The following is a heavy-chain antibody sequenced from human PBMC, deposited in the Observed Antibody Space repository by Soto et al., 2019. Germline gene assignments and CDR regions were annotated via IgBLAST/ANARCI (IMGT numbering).Heavy chain of an antibody. CDR3: ARGPITQTSFIDH. CDR1: GLKLSSYP. CDR2: ISYDGGKQ. V-gene: IGHV3-30-3*01. J-gene: IGHJ4*02. D-gene: IGHD1-20*01. Sequence: GSLRLSCEASGLKLSSYPMHWVRQSPGKGLEWVTVISYDGGKQYYADSVRGRFTISRDNSKDTLYLQMHSLRSDDTAVYFCARGPITQTSFIDHWGQGTLVTVSS.